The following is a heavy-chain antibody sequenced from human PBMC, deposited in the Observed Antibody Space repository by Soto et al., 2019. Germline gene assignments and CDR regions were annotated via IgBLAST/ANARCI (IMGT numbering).Heavy chain of an antibody. J-gene: IGHJ3*02. CDR3: AKGDGGKTPQGAFDI. D-gene: IGHD2-15*01. CDR2: ISYDGSNK. V-gene: IGHV3-30*18. CDR1: GFTFSSYG. Sequence: QVQRVESGGGVVQPGRSLRLSCAASGFTFSSYGMHWVRQATGKGLEWVAAISYDGSNKYYADSVKGRFTISRDNSKNPLYLQMNSLRAEDTAVYYCAKGDGGKTPQGAFDIWGQGTMVTVSS.